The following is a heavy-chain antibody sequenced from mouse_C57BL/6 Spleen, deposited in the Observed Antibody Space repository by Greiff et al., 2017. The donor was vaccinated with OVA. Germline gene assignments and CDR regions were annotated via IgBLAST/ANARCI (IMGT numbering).Heavy chain of an antibody. CDR3: ARGEYDYDDAMDY. Sequence: VQLQESGAELARPGASVKLSCKASGYTFTSYGISWVKQRTGQGLEWIGEIYPRSGNTYYNEKFKGKATLTADKSSSTAYMELRSLTSEDSAVYFCARGEYDYDDAMDYWGQGTSVTVSS. J-gene: IGHJ4*01. V-gene: IGHV1-81*01. D-gene: IGHD2-4*01. CDR1: GYTFTSYG. CDR2: IYPRSGNT.